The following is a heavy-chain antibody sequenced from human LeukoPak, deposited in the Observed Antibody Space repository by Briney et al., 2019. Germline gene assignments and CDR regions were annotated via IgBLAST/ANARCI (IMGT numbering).Heavy chain of an antibody. Sequence: GGSLRLSCAASGFTFDDYAMHWVRQAPGKGLEWVSLISGDGGSTYHADSVRGRFTISRDNSKNSLYLQMNSLRTEDTALYYCAKDIHDGSSWYYFDYWGQGTLVTVSS. CDR1: GFTFDDYA. V-gene: IGHV3-43*02. J-gene: IGHJ4*02. D-gene: IGHD6-13*01. CDR3: AKDIHDGSSWYYFDY. CDR2: ISGDGGST.